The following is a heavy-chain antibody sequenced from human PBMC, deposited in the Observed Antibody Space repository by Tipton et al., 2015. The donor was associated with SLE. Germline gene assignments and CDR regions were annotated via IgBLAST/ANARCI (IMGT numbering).Heavy chain of an antibody. V-gene: IGHV4-59*11. CDR2: IYYSGST. Sequence: TLSLTCTVSGGSISSHYWSWIRQPPGKGLEWIGYIYYSGSTNYNPSLKSRVTMSVDTSKNHFSLNLTSVTAADTAVYYCARDNYDFWSGYYNWFDPWGQGTLVTVSS. J-gene: IGHJ5*02. CDR3: ARDNYDFWSGYYNWFDP. D-gene: IGHD3-3*01. CDR1: GGSISSHY.